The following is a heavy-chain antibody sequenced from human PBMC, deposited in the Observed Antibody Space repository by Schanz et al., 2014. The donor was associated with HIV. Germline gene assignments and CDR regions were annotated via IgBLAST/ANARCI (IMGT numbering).Heavy chain of an antibody. CDR2: INPNSGGT. D-gene: IGHD3-22*01. J-gene: IGHJ2*01. CDR3: AMGPDYYDSSAYYRVGLWYFDL. Sequence: QVQLVQSGAEVKKPGASVKVSCKASGYTFTGYYMHWVRQAPGQGLEGMGWINPNSGGTNYAQKFQGRVTMTRDTSISTAYMELRRLRYDDTAVYYCAMGPDYYDSSAYYRVGLWYFDLWGRGTLVTVSS. CDR1: GYTFTGYY. V-gene: IGHV1-2*02.